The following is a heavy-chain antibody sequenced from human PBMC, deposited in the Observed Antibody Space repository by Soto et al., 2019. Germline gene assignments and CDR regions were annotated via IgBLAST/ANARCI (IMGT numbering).Heavy chain of an antibody. D-gene: IGHD3-10*01. CDR1: GGTFSSYA. CDR2: IIPIFGTA. J-gene: IGHJ1*01. Sequence: QVQLVQSGAEVKKPGSSVKVSCKASGGTFSSYAISWVRQAPGQGLEWMGGIIPIFGTANYAQKFQGRVTITADESPSTAYMELSSLRSEDTAVYYCARGQKEYGPQPSQHWGQGTLVTVSS. V-gene: IGHV1-69*12. CDR3: ARGQKEYGPQPSQH.